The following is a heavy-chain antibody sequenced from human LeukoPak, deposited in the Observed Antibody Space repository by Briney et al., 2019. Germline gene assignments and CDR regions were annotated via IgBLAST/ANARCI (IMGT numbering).Heavy chain of an antibody. CDR1: GGSISSYY. CDR2: IYTSGST. Sequence: SETLSLTCTVSGGSISSYYWSWIRQPAGKGLEWIGRIYTSGSTNYNPSLKSRVTMSVDTSKNQFSLKLSSVTAADTAVYYCARGFLIAASYYSDYWGQGTLVTVSS. D-gene: IGHD6-6*01. J-gene: IGHJ4*02. V-gene: IGHV4-4*07. CDR3: ARGFLIAASYYSDY.